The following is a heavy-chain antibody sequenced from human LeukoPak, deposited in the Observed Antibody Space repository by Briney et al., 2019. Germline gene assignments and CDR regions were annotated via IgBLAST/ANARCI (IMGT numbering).Heavy chain of an antibody. CDR2: INPNTGDT. J-gene: IGHJ5*02. CDR1: GYTFTAYY. V-gene: IGHV1-2*02. CDR3: ARDMWQQFDWFDP. Sequence: ASVKVSCKTSGYTFTAYYLPWLRQPPGQGLKWMAWINPNTGDTRSAERFQGRVTMTRDSSITTIYLELTRLTSDDTAVYYCARDMWQQFDWFDPWGQGTLVTVSS. D-gene: IGHD6-13*01.